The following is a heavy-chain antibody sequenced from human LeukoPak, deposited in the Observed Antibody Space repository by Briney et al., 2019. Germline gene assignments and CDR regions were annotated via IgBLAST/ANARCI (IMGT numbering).Heavy chain of an antibody. Sequence: SETLSLTCAVYGGSFSGYYWSWIRQPPGKGLEWIGEINHSGSTNYNPSLKSRVTISVGTSKNQFSLKLSSVTAADTAVYYCARGATIFGIDYWGQGTLVTVSS. CDR2: INHSGST. J-gene: IGHJ4*02. D-gene: IGHD3-3*01. CDR3: ARGATIFGIDY. V-gene: IGHV4-34*01. CDR1: GGSFSGYY.